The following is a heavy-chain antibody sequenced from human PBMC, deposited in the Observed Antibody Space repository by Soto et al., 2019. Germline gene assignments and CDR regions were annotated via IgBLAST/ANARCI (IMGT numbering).Heavy chain of an antibody. CDR2: ISSSSSYI. D-gene: IGHD6-6*01. CDR1: GCNFSSYS. V-gene: IGHV3-21*01. J-gene: IGHJ4*02. Sequence: PGGAQRISGAASGCNFSSYSMNWVRQDQGKGLEWVSSISSSSSYIYYADSVKGRFTISRDNAKNSLYLQMNSLRAEDTAVYYCARDGTYRSSAFDYWGQGTLVTVSS. CDR3: ARDGTYRSSAFDY.